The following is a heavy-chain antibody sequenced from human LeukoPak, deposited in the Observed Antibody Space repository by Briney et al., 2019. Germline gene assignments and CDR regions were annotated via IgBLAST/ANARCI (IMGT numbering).Heavy chain of an antibody. Sequence: PSETLSLTCSASSGSITTYYWNWIRQAPGKQPEMIGYIHHSGSANHNPSLKSRVTLSIDTSKDQFFLRLTSVTAADTAVYYCARLVAPEAFDFDSWGQGTLVTVSS. J-gene: IGHJ4*02. CDR2: IHHSGSA. CDR1: SGSITTYY. D-gene: IGHD2-2*01. CDR3: ARLVAPEAFDFDS. V-gene: IGHV4-59*08.